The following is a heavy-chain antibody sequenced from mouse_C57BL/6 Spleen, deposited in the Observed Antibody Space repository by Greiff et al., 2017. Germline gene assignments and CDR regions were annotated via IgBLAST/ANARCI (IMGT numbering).Heavy chain of an antibody. CDR2: ISSGGSYT. CDR3: ARCLLYAMDY. V-gene: IGHV5-6*01. Sequence: EVQLKESGGDLVKPGGSLKLSCAASGFTFSSYGMSWVRQTPDKRLEWVATISSGGSYTYYPDSVKGRFTISRDNAKNTLYLQMSSLKSEDTAMYYCARCLLYAMDYWGQGTSVTVSS. J-gene: IGHJ4*01. D-gene: IGHD2-10*01. CDR1: GFTFSSYG.